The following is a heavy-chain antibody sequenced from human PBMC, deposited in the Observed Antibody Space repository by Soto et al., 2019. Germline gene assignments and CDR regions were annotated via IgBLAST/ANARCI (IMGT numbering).Heavy chain of an antibody. Sequence: WDSLYITCAVSGDCISSSYGSWIRQPPGKGLEWIGYIYYSGSTNYNPSLKSRVTISVDTSKNQFSLKLSSVTAADTAVYYCGSRRNNGFGDCFDFWGQGTLRSGSS. V-gene: IGHV4-59*07. CDR2: IYYSGST. J-gene: IGHJ4*02. CDR3: GSRRNNGFGDCFDF. CDR1: GDCISSSY. D-gene: IGHD2-8*01.